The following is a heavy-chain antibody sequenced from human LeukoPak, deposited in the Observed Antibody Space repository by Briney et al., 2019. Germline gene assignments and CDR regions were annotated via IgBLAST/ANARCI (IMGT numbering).Heavy chain of an antibody. CDR2: ISGSSGTI. CDR1: GFTFSSYS. D-gene: IGHD3-16*01. J-gene: IGHJ6*03. CDR3: ARRSEFGVLYYMDI. V-gene: IGHV3-48*01. Sequence: GGSLRLSCVASGFTFSSYSMNWVRQAPGKGLEWVSYISGSSGTIYYADSVKGRFTISRDNAKNSLYLQMNSLRAEDTAVYYCARRSEFGVLYYMDIWGKGTTVSVSS.